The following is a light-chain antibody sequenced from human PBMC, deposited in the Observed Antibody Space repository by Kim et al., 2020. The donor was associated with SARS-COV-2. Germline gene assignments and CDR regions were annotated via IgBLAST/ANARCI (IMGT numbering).Light chain of an antibody. Sequence: EIVLTQSPGTLSLSPGERATLSCRASQSVSSNKLAWYQQKPGQAPRLLIYGASSRATGLPGRFSGSGSGTDFTLTISRLEPEDFAVYYCQKYSHSLPSGGGTKVDIK. V-gene: IGKV3-20*01. CDR3: QKYSHSLP. J-gene: IGKJ4*02. CDR1: QSVSSNK. CDR2: GAS.